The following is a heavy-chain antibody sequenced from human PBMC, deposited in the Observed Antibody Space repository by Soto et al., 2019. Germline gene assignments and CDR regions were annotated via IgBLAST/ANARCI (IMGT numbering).Heavy chain of an antibody. V-gene: IGHV1-18*01. Sequence: ASVKVSCEASGYTFTGYGISWVRQAPGQGLEWMEWISTFNGNTNYAQKFQGRVTMTTDTSTSTVYMELTSLRFDDTALYFCAMGGAESTWMVSAHNWFDPWGQGTLVTVSS. J-gene: IGHJ5*02. D-gene: IGHD2-2*03. CDR3: AMGGAESTWMVSAHNWFDP. CDR1: GYTFTGYG. CDR2: ISTFNGNT.